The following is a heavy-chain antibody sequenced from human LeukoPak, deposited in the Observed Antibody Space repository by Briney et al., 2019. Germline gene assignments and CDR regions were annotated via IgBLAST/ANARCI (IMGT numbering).Heavy chain of an antibody. CDR2: IYYSGST. CDR3: ARQLSSSIY. Sequence: SETLSLTCTVSGGSISSSSYYWARIRQPPGEGLEWIGCIYYSGSTYYNPSLKSRVTISVGTSKNQFSLNLRSVTAADTAVYYCARQLSSSIYWGQGTLVTVSP. CDR1: GGSISSSSYY. V-gene: IGHV4-39*01. J-gene: IGHJ4*02. D-gene: IGHD6-6*01.